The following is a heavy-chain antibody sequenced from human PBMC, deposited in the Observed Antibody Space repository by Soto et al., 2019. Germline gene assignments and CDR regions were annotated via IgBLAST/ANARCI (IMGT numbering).Heavy chain of an antibody. D-gene: IGHD3-10*01. J-gene: IGHJ4*02. CDR1: GGTFSSYT. CDR2: IIPILGIA. Sequence: QVQLVQSGAEVKKPGSSVKVSCKASGGTFSSYTISWVRQAPGQGLEWMGRIIPILGIANYAQKFQGRVTITAEKTTSTSNMELSSLRSEDTAVYYCARGSAQIFDYWGQGTLVTVSS. CDR3: ARGSAQIFDY. V-gene: IGHV1-69*02.